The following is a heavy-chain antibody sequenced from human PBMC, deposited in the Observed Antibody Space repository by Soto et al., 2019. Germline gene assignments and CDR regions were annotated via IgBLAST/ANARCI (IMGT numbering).Heavy chain of an antibody. V-gene: IGHV3-23*01. D-gene: IGHD2-21*02. J-gene: IGHJ3*02. Sequence: EVQLLESGGGLVQPGGSLRLSCAASGFTFSSYAMSWVRQAPGKGLEWVSAISGSGGSTYYADSVKGRFTISRDNSKNTLYLQMNSLKAEDTAVYYCATRVGGDWVYAFDIWGQGTMVTVS. CDR1: GFTFSSYA. CDR2: ISGSGGST. CDR3: ATRVGGDWVYAFDI.